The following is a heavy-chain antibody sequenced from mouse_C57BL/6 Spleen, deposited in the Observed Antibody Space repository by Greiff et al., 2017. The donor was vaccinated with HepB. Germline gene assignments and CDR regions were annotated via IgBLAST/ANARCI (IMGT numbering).Heavy chain of an antibody. CDR2: INYDGSST. CDR1: GFTFSDYY. Sequence: DVQLVESEGGLVQPGSSMKLSCTASGFTFSDYYMAWVRQVPEKGLEWVANINYDGSSTYYLDSLKSRFIISRDNAKNILYLQMSSLKSEDTATYYCARGAYGNYGFAYWGQGTLVTVSA. D-gene: IGHD2-10*02. J-gene: IGHJ3*01. CDR3: ARGAYGNYGFAY. V-gene: IGHV5-16*01.